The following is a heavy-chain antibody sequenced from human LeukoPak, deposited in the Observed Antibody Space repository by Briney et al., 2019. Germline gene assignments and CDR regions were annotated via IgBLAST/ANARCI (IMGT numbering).Heavy chain of an antibody. Sequence: ASVKVSCKASGYTFTGYYMHWVRQAPGQGLEWMGWINPNTGDTNYAQKFQGRVTMTRDTSISTAYMELSRLRSDDTAVYYCAKKVYDNIPDAFDIWGQGTMVTVSS. CDR1: GYTFTGYY. D-gene: IGHD3-22*01. V-gene: IGHV1-2*02. CDR3: AKKVYDNIPDAFDI. CDR2: INPNTGDT. J-gene: IGHJ3*02.